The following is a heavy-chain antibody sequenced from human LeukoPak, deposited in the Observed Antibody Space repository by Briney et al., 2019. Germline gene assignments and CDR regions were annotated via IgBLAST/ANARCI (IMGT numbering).Heavy chain of an antibody. J-gene: IGHJ3*01. V-gene: IGHV3-53*01. CDR2: IKSDGVA. D-gene: IGHD5-24*01. Sequence: GGSLRLSCAASGFSVRSNYMSWVRHAPGKGLEWVSVIKSDGVARYADSVKGRFTISRDSSKNAVYLQMSSLRGEDTAVYYCAREGGGYTSGYNDAFDLWGQGTMVTVSS. CDR3: AREGGGYTSGYNDAFDL. CDR1: GFSVRSNY.